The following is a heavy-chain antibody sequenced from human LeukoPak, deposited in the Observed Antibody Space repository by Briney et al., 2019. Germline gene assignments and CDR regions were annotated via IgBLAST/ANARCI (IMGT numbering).Heavy chain of an antibody. D-gene: IGHD3-22*01. CDR1: GGSISSYY. V-gene: IGHV4-4*07. CDR2: IYTSGST. J-gene: IGHJ4*02. CDR3: AREPDYDSSGYYYIFDY. Sequence: SETLSLTCTVSGGSISSYYWSWIRQPAGKGLEWIGRIYTSGSTNYNPSLKSRVTMSVDTSKNQFSLKLSSVTAADTAVCYCAREPDYDSSGYYYIFDYWGQGTLVTVSS.